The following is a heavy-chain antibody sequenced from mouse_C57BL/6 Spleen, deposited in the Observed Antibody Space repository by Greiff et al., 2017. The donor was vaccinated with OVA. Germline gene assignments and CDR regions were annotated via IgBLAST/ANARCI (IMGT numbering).Heavy chain of an antibody. CDR2: IYPGDGDT. Sequence: VKLQESGAELVKPGASVKISCKASGYAFSSYWMNWVKQRPGKGLEWIGQIYPGDGDTTSNGKFKGQATLTADKSSSTAYMQLSSLTAEDSAVYFCARPDYGSRFDDWGKGTTLTVSS. D-gene: IGHD1-1*01. CDR1: GYAFSSYW. V-gene: IGHV1-80*01. J-gene: IGHJ2*01. CDR3: ARPDYGSRFDD.